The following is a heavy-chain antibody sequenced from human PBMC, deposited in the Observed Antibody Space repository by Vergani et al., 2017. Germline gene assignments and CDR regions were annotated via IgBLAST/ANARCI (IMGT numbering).Heavy chain of an antibody. CDR1: GFTFSSYA. Sequence: EVQLLESGGGLVQPGGSLRLSCAASGFTFSSYAMSWVRQAPGKGLEWVSAISGSGGSTYYADSVKGRFTISRDNSKNTLYLQMNSLRAEDTAVYYCANPAGYSSGWDRGYWGQGTLVTVS. D-gene: IGHD6-19*01. V-gene: IGHV3-23*01. CDR2: ISGSGGST. J-gene: IGHJ4*02. CDR3: ANPAGYSSGWDRGY.